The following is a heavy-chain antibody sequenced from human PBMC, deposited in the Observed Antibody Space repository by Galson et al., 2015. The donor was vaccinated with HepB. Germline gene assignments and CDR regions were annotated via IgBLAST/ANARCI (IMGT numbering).Heavy chain of an antibody. J-gene: IGHJ4*02. D-gene: IGHD6-19*01. CDR3: TTDLGSGWYAR. CDR2: IKVKVDGGTT. CDR1: GSTFSDAW. V-gene: IGHV3-15*01. Sequence: SLRLSCAASGSTFSDAWMSWVRQAPGKGLEWIDFIKVKVDGGTTDYAAPVKGRFTISRDDSKNTLYLQMDSLKTEDTAVYYCTTDLGSGWYARWGQGIPVTVSS.